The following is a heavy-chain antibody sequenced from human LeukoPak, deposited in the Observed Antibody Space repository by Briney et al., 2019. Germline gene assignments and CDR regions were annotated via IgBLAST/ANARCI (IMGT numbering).Heavy chain of an antibody. V-gene: IGHV4-59*10. D-gene: IGHD6-13*01. CDR1: GGSFGGYY. Sequence: PSETLSLTCAVYGGSFGGYYWSWIRQPAGKGLEWIGRIYTSGSTNYNPSLKSRVTISVDTSKNQFSLKLSSVTAADTAVYYCARVGKSSSWYNWFDPWGQGTLVTVSS. CDR3: ARVGKSSSWYNWFDP. CDR2: IYTSGST. J-gene: IGHJ5*02.